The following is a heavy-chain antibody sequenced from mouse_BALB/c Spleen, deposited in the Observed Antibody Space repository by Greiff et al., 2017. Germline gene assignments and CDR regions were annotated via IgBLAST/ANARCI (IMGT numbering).Heavy chain of an antibody. CDR2: ISSGSSTI. CDR3: ARSGPYYGSSYFDY. CDR1: GFTFSSFG. J-gene: IGHJ2*01. Sequence: EVQLVESGGGLVQPGGSRKLSCAASGFTFSSFGMHWVRQAPEKGLEWVAYISSGSSTIYYADTVKGRFTISRDNPKNTLFLQMTSLRSEDTAMYYCARSGPYYGSSYFDYWGQGTTLTVSS. V-gene: IGHV5-17*02. D-gene: IGHD1-1*01.